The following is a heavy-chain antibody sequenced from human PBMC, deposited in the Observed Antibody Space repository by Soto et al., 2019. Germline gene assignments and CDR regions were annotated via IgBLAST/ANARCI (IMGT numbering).Heavy chain of an antibody. V-gene: IGHV4-59*01. CDR3: VRSGHSFGGVM. CDR1: GASMNNYY. Sequence: QVQLQEWGPGLVKPSETLSLTCTVSGASMNNYYGSWVRQPPGKGLEWIGYMYHSGGSNSNPSLKGRVTISVDTSKNQISLKLTSVTAADTAVYYCVRSGHSFGGVMWGQGTLVTVSS. CDR2: MYHSGGS. J-gene: IGHJ4*02. D-gene: IGHD3-16*01.